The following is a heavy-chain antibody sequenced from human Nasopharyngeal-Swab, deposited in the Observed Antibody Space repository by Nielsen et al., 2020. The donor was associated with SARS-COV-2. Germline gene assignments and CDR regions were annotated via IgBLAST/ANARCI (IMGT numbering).Heavy chain of an antibody. Sequence: GESLKISCAASGFTFSNSWMRWVRQAPGKGLEWVANIKQDGSEKYYVDSVKGRFTISRENAKNSLYLQMNSLRAEDTGVYYCVNGGSLDFWGQGTLVTVSP. CDR3: VNGGSLDF. V-gene: IGHV3-7*01. CDR1: GFTFSNSW. J-gene: IGHJ4*02. CDR2: IKQDGSEK. D-gene: IGHD2-15*01.